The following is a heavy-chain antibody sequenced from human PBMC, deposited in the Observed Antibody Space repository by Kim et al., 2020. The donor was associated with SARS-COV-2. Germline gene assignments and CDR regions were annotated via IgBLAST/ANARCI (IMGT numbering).Heavy chain of an antibody. V-gene: IGHV1-3*01. CDR1: GYTFTSYA. CDR2: INAGNGNT. CDR3: ARNPRVLLWFGESDNWFDP. J-gene: IGHJ5*02. Sequence: ASVKVSCKASGYTFTSYAMHWVRQAPGQRLEWMGWINAGNGNTKYSQKFQGRVTITRDTSASTAYMELSSLRSEDTAVYYCARNPRVLLWFGESDNWFDPWGQGTLVTVSS. D-gene: IGHD3-10*01.